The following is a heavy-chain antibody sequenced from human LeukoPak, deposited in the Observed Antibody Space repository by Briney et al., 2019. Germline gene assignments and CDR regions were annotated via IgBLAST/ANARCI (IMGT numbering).Heavy chain of an antibody. V-gene: IGHV3-7*01. D-gene: IGHD6-6*01. J-gene: IGHJ6*03. CDR1: GFTFSSYW. Sequence: PGGSLRLSCAASGFTFSSYWMSWVRQAPGKGLEWVANIKQDGSEKYYVDSVKGRFTISRDNAKNSLYLQMNSLRAEDTAVYYCARDRYSSSRYMDVWGKGTTVTVSS. CDR2: IKQDGSEK. CDR3: ARDRYSSSRYMDV.